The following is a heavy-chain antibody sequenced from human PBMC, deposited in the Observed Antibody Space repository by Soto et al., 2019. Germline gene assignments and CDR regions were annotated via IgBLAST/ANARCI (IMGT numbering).Heavy chain of an antibody. CDR3: ASDPRAAWFGEASDSYYGMDV. CDR1: GGTFSSYA. J-gene: IGHJ6*02. Sequence: QVQLVQSGAEVKKPGSSVKVSCKASGGTFSSYAISWVRQAPGQGLEWMGGIIPIFGTANYAQKFQGRVTITADESTSAAYMEPGSLSSDDAAVSYCASDPRAAWFGEASDSYYGMDVCGQGTTVTVSS. D-gene: IGHD3-10*01. CDR2: IIPIFGTA. V-gene: IGHV1-69*01.